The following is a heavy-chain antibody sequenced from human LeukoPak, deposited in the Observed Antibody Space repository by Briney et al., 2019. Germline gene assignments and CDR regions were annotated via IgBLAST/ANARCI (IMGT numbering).Heavy chain of an antibody. D-gene: IGHD1-26*01. CDR3: ARGSYVGPTSGYFDY. CDR1: GGSISSGGYN. J-gene: IGHJ4*02. V-gene: IGHV4-31*03. Sequence: SETLSLTCTVSGGSISSGGYNWSWIRQHPGKGLECIGYIYYSGSTYYNPSLKSRVTISVDTSKNQFSLKLSSVTAADTAVYYCARGSYVGPTSGYFDYWGQGTLVTVSP. CDR2: IYYSGST.